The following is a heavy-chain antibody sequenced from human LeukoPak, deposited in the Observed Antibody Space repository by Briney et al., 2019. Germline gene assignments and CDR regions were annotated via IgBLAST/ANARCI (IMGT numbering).Heavy chain of an antibody. V-gene: IGHV1-2*02. J-gene: IGHJ4*02. Sequence: ASVKVSCKASGYTFTAYYMHWVRQAPGQGLEWMGWINPSSGGTNYAQKFQGRVIMTRDTSISTAYMDLSRLTSDDTAVYYFASPSNYGSGIQLNYWGQGTLVTVSS. CDR3: ASPSNYGSGIQLNY. CDR2: INPSSGGT. D-gene: IGHD3-10*01. CDR1: GYTFTAYY.